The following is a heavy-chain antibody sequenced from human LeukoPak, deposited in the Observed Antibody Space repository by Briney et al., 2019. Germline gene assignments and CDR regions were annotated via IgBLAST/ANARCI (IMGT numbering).Heavy chain of an antibody. CDR2: IYYSGTT. Sequence: PSETLSLTCTFSGDSIRSYYWSWIRQPPGKGLEWLGYIYYSGTTSYNPSLKSRLTMSLDTSKKHLSLRLTSVSAADTAVYYCARHLRSFPDYWGQGTLVTVSS. CDR3: ARHLRSFPDY. D-gene: IGHD3-3*02. J-gene: IGHJ4*02. CDR1: GDSIRSYY. V-gene: IGHV4-59*08.